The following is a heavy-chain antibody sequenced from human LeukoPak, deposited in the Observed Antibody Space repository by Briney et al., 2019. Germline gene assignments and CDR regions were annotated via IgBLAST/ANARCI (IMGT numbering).Heavy chain of an antibody. D-gene: IGHD3-22*01. CDR3: ARTPPYYYDSSGPYYFDY. CDR1: SGSISSGGYY. Sequence: SETLSLTCAVSSGSISSGGYYWSWIRQHPGTGLEWIGYIYYSGSTYYNPSLKSRVTISVDTSKNQFSLKLSSVTAADTAVYYCARTPPYYYDSSGPYYFDYWGQGTLVTVSS. V-gene: IGHV4-31*11. J-gene: IGHJ4*02. CDR2: IYYSGST.